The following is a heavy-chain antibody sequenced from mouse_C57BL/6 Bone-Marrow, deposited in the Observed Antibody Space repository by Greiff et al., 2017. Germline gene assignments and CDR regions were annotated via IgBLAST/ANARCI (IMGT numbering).Heavy chain of an antibody. V-gene: IGHV14-4*01. CDR3: SDCGRYDAMDY. J-gene: IGHJ4*01. Sequence: EVQLQQSGAELVRPGASVKLSCTASGFNIKDDYMHWVKQRPEQSLEWIGWIDPENGDTGYASKFQGKATITADTSSNAAYLQLSSLTSEDAAVYCCSDCGRYDAMDYWGQGTSVTVSS. CDR1: GFNIKDDY. CDR2: IDPENGDT. D-gene: IGHD2-13*01.